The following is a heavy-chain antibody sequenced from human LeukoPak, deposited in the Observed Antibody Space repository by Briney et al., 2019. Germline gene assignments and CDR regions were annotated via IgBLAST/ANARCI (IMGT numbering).Heavy chain of an antibody. CDR3: ASYLYTNSGSYYYFDY. CDR1: GGTFSSYA. CDR2: IIPIFGTA. V-gene: IGHV1-69*05. J-gene: IGHJ4*02. D-gene: IGHD1-26*01. Sequence: ASVKVSCKASGGTFSSYAISWVRQAPGQGLEWMGGIIPIFGTANYAQKFQGRVTITTDESTSTAYMELSSLRSEDTAVYYCASYLYTNSGSYYYFDYWGQGTLVTVSS.